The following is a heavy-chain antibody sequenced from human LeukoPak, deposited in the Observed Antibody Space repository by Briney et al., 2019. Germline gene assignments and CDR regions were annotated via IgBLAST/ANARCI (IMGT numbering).Heavy chain of an antibody. CDR2: SSSSSNYI. D-gene: IGHD6-19*01. Sequence: GGSLRLSCAASGFTFSSYSMNWVRQAPGKGLEWVSSSSSSSNYIYYADSVKGRFIISRDSSKNTLYLQMNSLRAEDTAVYYCAKDNRIAVAGYLDAFDIWGQGTMVTVSS. J-gene: IGHJ3*02. CDR1: GFTFSSYS. CDR3: AKDNRIAVAGYLDAFDI. V-gene: IGHV3-21*01.